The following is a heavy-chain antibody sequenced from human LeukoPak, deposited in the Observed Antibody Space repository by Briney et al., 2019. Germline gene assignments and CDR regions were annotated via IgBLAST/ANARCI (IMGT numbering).Heavy chain of an antibody. J-gene: IGHJ5*02. CDR3: ASIVVEDNWFDP. CDR1: GFTFSSYA. CDR2: ISYDGSNK. V-gene: IGHV3-30-3*01. D-gene: IGHD2-15*01. Sequence: GRSLRLSCAASGFTFSSYAMHWVRQAPGKGLEWVAVISYDGSNKYYADSVKGRFTISRDNSKNTPYLQMNSLRAEDTAVYYCASIVVEDNWFDPWGQGTLVTVSS.